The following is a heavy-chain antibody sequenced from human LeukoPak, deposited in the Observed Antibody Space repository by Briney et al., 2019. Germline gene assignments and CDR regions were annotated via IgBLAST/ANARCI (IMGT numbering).Heavy chain of an antibody. V-gene: IGHV1-69*04. CDR2: IIPIFGIA. Sequence: SVTVSCKASGGTFSSYAISWVRQAPGQGLEWMGRIIPIFGIANYAQKFQGRVTITADKSTSTAYMELSSLRSEDTAVYYCARGVPAAYFDYWGQGTLVTVSS. CDR3: ARGVPAAYFDY. J-gene: IGHJ4*02. D-gene: IGHD2-2*01. CDR1: GGTFSSYA.